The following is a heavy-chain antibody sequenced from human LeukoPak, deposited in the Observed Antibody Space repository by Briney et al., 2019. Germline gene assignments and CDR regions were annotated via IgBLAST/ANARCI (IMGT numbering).Heavy chain of an antibody. Sequence: GGSLRLSCAASGFTFSNYAMSWVCQAPGKGLEWVSGISGSGDTTYYTNSVKGRFTISRDNSRNTLYLQMNGLRAEDTAIYYCAKASVTSAWYMVYWGQGTLVTVSS. J-gene: IGHJ4*02. V-gene: IGHV3-23*01. CDR1: GFTFSNYA. CDR3: AKASVTSAWYMVY. D-gene: IGHD6-13*01. CDR2: ISGSGDTT.